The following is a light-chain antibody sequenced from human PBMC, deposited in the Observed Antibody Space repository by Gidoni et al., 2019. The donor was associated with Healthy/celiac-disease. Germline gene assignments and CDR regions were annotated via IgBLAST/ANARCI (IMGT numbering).Light chain of an antibody. CDR2: DAS. CDR3: QQRSN. CDR1: QSVSSY. V-gene: IGKV3-11*01. Sequence: EIVLTQSPATLSLSPGERATLSCRASQSVSSYLAWYQQKPGQAPRLLIYDASNRATGIPARFSGSGSGTDSTLTISSREPEDFAVYYCQQRSNFGPGTKVDIK. J-gene: IGKJ3*01.